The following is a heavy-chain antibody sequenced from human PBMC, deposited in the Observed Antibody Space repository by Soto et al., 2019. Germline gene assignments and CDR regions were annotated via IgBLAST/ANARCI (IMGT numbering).Heavy chain of an antibody. CDR3: ARGITFGGVLNGMDV. CDR1: GCTFTTSG. Sequence: ASVKVSCKASGCTFTTSGISWVRQAPGQGLEWMGWINTDNSKTYYAPKLQGRVTMTTDTSTSTAYLDLRSLKSDDTAVYYCARGITFGGVLNGMDVWGQGTTVTVSS. CDR2: INTDNSKT. D-gene: IGHD3-16*01. V-gene: IGHV1-18*01. J-gene: IGHJ6*02.